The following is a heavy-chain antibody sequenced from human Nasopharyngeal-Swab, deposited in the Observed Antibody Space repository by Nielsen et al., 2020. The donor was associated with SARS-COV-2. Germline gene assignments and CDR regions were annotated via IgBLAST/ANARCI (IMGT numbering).Heavy chain of an antibody. J-gene: IGHJ4*02. V-gene: IGHV4-39*01. Sequence: PGQALEWFGSLYYSGSTYYNPSLKSRVTISVDTSKNQFSLKLSSVTAADTAVYYCARWKGIAAAWDYWGQGTLVTVSS. CDR3: ARWKGIAAAWDY. CDR2: LYYSGST. D-gene: IGHD6-13*01.